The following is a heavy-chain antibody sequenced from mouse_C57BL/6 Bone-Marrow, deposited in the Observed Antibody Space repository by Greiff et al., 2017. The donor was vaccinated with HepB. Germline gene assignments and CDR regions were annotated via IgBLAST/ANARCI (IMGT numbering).Heavy chain of an antibody. V-gene: IGHV14-4*01. CDR2: IDPENGDT. Sequence: EVQLQQSGAELVRPGASVKLSCTASGFNIKDDYMHWVKQRPEQGLEWIGWIDPENGDTEYASKFQGKATITADTSSNTAYLQLSSLTSEDTAVYYCTTPFSDYFDDWGQGTTLTVSS. CDR3: TTPFSDYFDD. J-gene: IGHJ2*01. CDR1: GFNIKDDY.